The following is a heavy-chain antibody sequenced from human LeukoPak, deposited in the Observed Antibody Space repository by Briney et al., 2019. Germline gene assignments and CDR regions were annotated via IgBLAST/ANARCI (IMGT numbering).Heavy chain of an antibody. D-gene: IGHD4-17*01. CDR3: AGDPHYGYLDY. V-gene: IGHV3-33*01. CDR2: IWYDGSNK. Sequence: PGGSLRLSCAASGFTLRSYAMNWVRQAPAKGLEWVAVIWYDGSNKYYADSVKGRFTISRDNSKNTLYLQMNSLRAEDTAVYYCAGDPHYGYLDYWGQGTLVTVSS. CDR1: GFTLRSYA. J-gene: IGHJ4*02.